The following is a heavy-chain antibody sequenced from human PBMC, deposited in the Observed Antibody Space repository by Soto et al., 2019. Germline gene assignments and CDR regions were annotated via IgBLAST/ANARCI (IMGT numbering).Heavy chain of an antibody. Sequence: SETLSLTCTVSGGSISSGGYYWSWNRQHPGKGLEWIGYIYYSGSTYFNPSLKSLFTISVDTSKNQFSLKLSSVTAADTAVYYCARTHILATIARYYYYYGMDVWGQGTTVTVSS. J-gene: IGHJ6*02. V-gene: IGHV4-31*01. CDR1: GGSISSGGYY. D-gene: IGHD5-12*01. CDR2: IYYSGST. CDR3: ARTHILATIARYYYYYGMDV.